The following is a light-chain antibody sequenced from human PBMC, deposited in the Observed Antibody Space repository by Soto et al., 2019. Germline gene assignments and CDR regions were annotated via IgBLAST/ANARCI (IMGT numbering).Light chain of an antibody. CDR1: SSNIGAGYD. CDR3: QSYDSSLSAL. CDR2: GNS. J-gene: IGLJ3*02. Sequence: QPVLTQPPSVSGAPGQRVTISCTGSSSNIGAGYDVHWYQQLPGTAPKLLIYGNSNRPSGVPDRFSGSKSGTSASLAITGLQAEDEAGYYCQSYDSSLSALFGGGTKLTVL. V-gene: IGLV1-40*01.